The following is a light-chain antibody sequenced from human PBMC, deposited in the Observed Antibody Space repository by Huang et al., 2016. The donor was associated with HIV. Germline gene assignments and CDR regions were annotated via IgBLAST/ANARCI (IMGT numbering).Light chain of an antibody. CDR1: QDIANY. J-gene: IGKJ2*01. V-gene: IGKV1-16*02. CDR2: AAS. CDR3: QQYNSFPLT. Sequence: DIQMTQSPSSLSASVGDRVTITCRASQDIANYLVWFQQRPGQSPKSLIYAASTLLSGVPLKFSGSGSGTDLTLTINDLQPEDFVTYYCQQYNSFPLTFGQGTRLEIK.